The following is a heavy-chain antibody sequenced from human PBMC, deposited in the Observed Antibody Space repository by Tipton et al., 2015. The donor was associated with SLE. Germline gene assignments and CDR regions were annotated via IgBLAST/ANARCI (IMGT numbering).Heavy chain of an antibody. CDR1: GGSISSYY. Sequence: LRLSCTVSGGSISSYYWSWIRQPPGKGLEWIGYIYYGGSTNYNPSLKSRVTISVDTSKNQFSLKLSSVTAADTAVYYCARGTTNLDYWGQGTLVTVSS. J-gene: IGHJ4*02. CDR3: ARGTTNLDY. V-gene: IGHV4-59*01. CDR2: IYYGGST. D-gene: IGHD1-14*01.